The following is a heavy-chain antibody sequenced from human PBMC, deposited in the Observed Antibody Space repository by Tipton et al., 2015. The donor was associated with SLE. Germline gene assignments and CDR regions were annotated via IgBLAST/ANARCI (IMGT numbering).Heavy chain of an antibody. Sequence: RSLRLSCAVSGFTFSNFAMHWVRQAPGKGLEWVALITYDGSNKYYADSVKGRFTVSRDSSKHTLYLQMNSLRAEDTAVYYCARIHYYGSGSRDYWGQGTLVTVSS. CDR2: ITYDGSNK. V-gene: IGHV3-30*12. D-gene: IGHD3-10*01. CDR3: ARIHYYGSGSRDY. J-gene: IGHJ4*02. CDR1: GFTFSNFA.